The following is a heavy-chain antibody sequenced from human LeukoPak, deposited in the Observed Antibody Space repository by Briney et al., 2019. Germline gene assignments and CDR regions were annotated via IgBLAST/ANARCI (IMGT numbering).Heavy chain of an antibody. D-gene: IGHD3-10*01. CDR3: AKVITMGSFDY. CDR2: ISGSGGST. J-gene: IGHJ4*02. V-gene: IGHV3-23*01. CDR1: GFTFSSYA. Sequence: GGSLRLSCAASGFTFSSYAMSWVRQAPGKGLEWVSAISGSGGSTYYADSVKGRFTISRDNSNNTLYLQMNSLRAEDTAIFYCAKVITMGSFDYWGQGTLVTVSS.